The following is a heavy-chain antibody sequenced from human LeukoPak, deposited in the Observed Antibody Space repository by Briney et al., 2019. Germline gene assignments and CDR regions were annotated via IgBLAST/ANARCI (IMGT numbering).Heavy chain of an antibody. Sequence: GGSLRLSCAASGFTFSSYSMNWVRQAPGKGLEWVSSISSSSYIYYADSVKGRFTISRDNAKNSLYLQMNSLRAEDTAVYYCARSLRPYYFDYWGQGTLVTVSS. D-gene: IGHD3-10*01. V-gene: IGHV3-21*01. CDR2: ISSSSYI. CDR1: GFTFSSYS. CDR3: ARSLRPYYFDY. J-gene: IGHJ4*02.